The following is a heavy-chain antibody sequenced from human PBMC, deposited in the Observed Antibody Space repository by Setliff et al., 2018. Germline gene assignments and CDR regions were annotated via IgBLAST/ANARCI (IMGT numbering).Heavy chain of an antibody. J-gene: IGHJ3*02. Sequence: LRLSGAASGFTFSSYSMNCVRQAPGKGLKWVSYTRSRSSTIYYADSVKGRFTISRDNAKNSQYLQMNSLKDEDTAVYYCARDKDFWSGYAFDIWGQGTMVTVSS. V-gene: IGHV3-48*02. CDR1: GFTFSSYS. D-gene: IGHD3-3*01. CDR3: ARDKDFWSGYAFDI. CDR2: TRSRSSTI.